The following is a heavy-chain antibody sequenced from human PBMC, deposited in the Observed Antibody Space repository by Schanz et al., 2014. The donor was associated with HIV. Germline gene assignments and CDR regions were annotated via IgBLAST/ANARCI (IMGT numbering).Heavy chain of an antibody. V-gene: IGHV3-30*18. Sequence: VQLLESGGDLVQPGGSLRLSCAATGFTFNVYGMHWVRQAPGKGLEWVARISPDGDTQHYADSLKGRFTISRDNFKNTLDLQMDSLRPDDTAVYYCAKGYTSSSVFNLWGRGTLVTVSS. CDR2: ISPDGDTQ. D-gene: IGHD6-6*01. CDR1: GFTFNVYG. J-gene: IGHJ2*01. CDR3: AKGYTSSSVFNL.